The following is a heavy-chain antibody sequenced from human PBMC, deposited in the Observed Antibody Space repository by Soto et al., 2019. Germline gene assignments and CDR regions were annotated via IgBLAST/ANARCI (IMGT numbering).Heavy chain of an antibody. V-gene: IGHV3-33*01. Sequence: QVQLVESGGGVVQPGRSLRLSCVVSGVTFSMHGMHWVRQAPGKGLEWVAVIWDDGSNKEYADSVKGRFTISRDNSKNTLFLQMNSLRAEDTAVYYCATDLGHGDDLYYVDYWGQGILVTVSS. CDR2: IWDDGSNK. D-gene: IGHD4-17*01. J-gene: IGHJ4*02. CDR3: ATDLGHGDDLYYVDY. CDR1: GVTFSMHG.